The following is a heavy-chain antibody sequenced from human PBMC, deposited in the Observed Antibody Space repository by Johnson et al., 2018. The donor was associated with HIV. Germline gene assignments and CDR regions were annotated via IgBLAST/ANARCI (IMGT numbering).Heavy chain of an antibody. CDR1: GFTFSSYW. CDR3: AREGPSERAGFDI. CDR2: IKQDGSEK. Sequence: VQLVESGGGVVQPGRSLRLSCVASGFTFSSYWMSWVRQAPGKGLEWVANIKQDGSEKYYVDSVKGRFTISRDSAKNTLYLQMNSLRAEDTAVYYCAREGPSERAGFDIWGQGTMVTVSS. V-gene: IGHV3-7*01. J-gene: IGHJ3*02.